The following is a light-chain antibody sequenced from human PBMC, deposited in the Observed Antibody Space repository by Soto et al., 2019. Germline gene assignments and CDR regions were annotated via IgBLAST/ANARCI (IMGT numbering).Light chain of an antibody. CDR2: GAS. CDR3: QQYGRSPPFT. J-gene: IGKJ2*01. CDR1: QTVSSRY. Sequence: EIVLTQSPGTLSLSAGERATRSCRASQTVSSRYLAWYQQKPGQAPRLLMYGASNRATGIPDRFSGSGSGTDFTLTISRLEPEDFAVYFCQQYGRSPPFTFGQGTKVDI. V-gene: IGKV3-20*01.